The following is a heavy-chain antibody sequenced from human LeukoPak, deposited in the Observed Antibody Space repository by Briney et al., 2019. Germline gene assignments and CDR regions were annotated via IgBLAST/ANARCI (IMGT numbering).Heavy chain of an antibody. J-gene: IGHJ4*02. D-gene: IGHD3-22*01. CDR2: INPSGGST. CDR3: ARGSNYYDSSGYPESFDY. CDR1: GYTFTSYY. V-gene: IGHV1-46*01. Sequence: ASVTVSCKASGYTFTSYYMHWVRQAPGQGLEWMGIINPSGGSTSYAQKFQGRVTMTRDTSTSTVYMELSSLRSEDTAVYYCARGSNYYDSSGYPESFDYWGQGTLVTVSS.